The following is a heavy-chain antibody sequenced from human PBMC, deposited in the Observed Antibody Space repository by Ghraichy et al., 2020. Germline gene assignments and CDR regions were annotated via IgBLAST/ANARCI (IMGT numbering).Heavy chain of an antibody. Sequence: SVKVSCKASGGNFSSYAISWVRQAPGQGLEWMGGIIPIFGTANYAQKFQGRVTITADESTSTAYMELSSLRSEDTAVYYCAGGFGVVSHNWFDPWGHGTLFTVSS. CDR2: IIPIFGTA. CDR1: GGNFSSYA. V-gene: IGHV1-69*13. J-gene: IGHJ5*02. D-gene: IGHD3-3*01. CDR3: AGGFGVVSHNWFDP.